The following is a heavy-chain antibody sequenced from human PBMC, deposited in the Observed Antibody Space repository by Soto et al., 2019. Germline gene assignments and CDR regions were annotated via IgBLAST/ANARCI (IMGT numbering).Heavy chain of an antibody. J-gene: IGHJ6*02. V-gene: IGHV4-4*02. D-gene: IGHD3-10*01. CDR1: GGSISRSNW. CDR3: ARGLLWFGELLTGTNYYYYGMDV. CDR2: IYHSGST. Sequence: SDTLSLTWAVSGGSISRSNWWSWVRQPPGKGLEWIGEIYHSGSTNYNPSLKSRVTISVDKSKNQFSLKLSSVTAADTAVYYCARGLLWFGELLTGTNYYYYGMDVWGQGTTVTVSS.